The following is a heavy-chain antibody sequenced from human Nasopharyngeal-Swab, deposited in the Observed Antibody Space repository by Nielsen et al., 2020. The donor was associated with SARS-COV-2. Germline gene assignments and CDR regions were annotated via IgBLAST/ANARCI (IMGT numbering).Heavy chain of an antibody. D-gene: IGHD2-15*01. V-gene: IGHV3-7*04. CDR2: IRQDGGEI. CDR3: ARAIGALAAY. J-gene: IGHJ4*02. Sequence: VRQAPGKGLEWVANIRQDGGEIYYVDSVKGRFTISRDNAKNPLYLQMNSLRAEDTAVYYCARAIGALAAYWGQGTLVTVSS.